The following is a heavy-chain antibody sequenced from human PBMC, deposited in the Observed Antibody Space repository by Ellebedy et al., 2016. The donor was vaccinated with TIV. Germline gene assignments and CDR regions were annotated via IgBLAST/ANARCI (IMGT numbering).Heavy chain of an antibody. CDR2: ISFDGNNA. J-gene: IGHJ4*02. D-gene: IGHD6-13*01. V-gene: IGHV3-30*03. CDR1: GFTFRSYG. CDR3: ARRSSSAGGWGDFDY. Sequence: GESLKISCAASGFTFRSYGMHWVRQAPGKGLEWVAVISFDGNNAYFSDSVRGRFTISRDNSKNTLYLQMNSLRGDDTAVYYCARRSSSAGGWGDFDYWGQGILVTVSS.